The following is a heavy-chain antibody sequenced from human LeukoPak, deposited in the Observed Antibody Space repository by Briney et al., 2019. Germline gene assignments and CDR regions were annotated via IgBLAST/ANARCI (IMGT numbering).Heavy chain of an antibody. D-gene: IGHD3-3*01. CDR2: INHSGST. CDR1: GGSFSGYY. J-gene: IGHJ3*02. CDR3: ARGRITIFGVVIIRAGNDAFDI. Sequence: PSETLSLTCAVYGGSFSGYYWSWIRQPPGKGLEWIGEINHSGSTNYNPSLKSRVTISVDTSKNQFSLKLSSVTAADTAVYYCARGRITIFGVVIIRAGNDAFDIWGQGTMVTVSS. V-gene: IGHV4-34*01.